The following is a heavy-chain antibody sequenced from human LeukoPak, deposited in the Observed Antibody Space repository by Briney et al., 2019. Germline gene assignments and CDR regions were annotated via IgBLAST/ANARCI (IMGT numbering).Heavy chain of an antibody. D-gene: IGHD1-1*01. J-gene: IGHJ4*02. Sequence: GESQKISCKGSGYRFTNYWIGWVRQMLGKGLEWMGIIYLGDSDTRYSPSFQGQVTISVDKSISTAHLQWSSLKASDTAMYYCARRTTGTKRFDYWGQGTLVTVYS. CDR2: IYLGDSDT. CDR3: ARRTTGTKRFDY. V-gene: IGHV5-51*01. CDR1: GYRFTNYW.